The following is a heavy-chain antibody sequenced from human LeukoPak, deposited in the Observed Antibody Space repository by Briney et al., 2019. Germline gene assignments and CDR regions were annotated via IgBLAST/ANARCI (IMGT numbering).Heavy chain of an antibody. CDR1: GFTFSSYA. CDR2: ISGSGGST. Sequence: GGFLKLSCAASGFTFSSYAMSWVRQAPGKGLEWVSAISGSGGSTYYADSVKGRFTISRDNSKNTLYLQMNSLRAEDTAVYYCAISLGTTLYDYWGQGTLVTVSS. D-gene: IGHD4-17*01. J-gene: IGHJ4*02. CDR3: AISLGTTLYDY. V-gene: IGHV3-23*01.